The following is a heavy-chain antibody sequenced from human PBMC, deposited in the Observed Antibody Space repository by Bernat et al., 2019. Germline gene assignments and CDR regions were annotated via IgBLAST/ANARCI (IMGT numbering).Heavy chain of an antibody. CDR2: IIPIFGIA. CDR1: GGTFSSYA. D-gene: IGHD2-2*01. CDR3: ARADCSSTSCLENYFDY. V-gene: IGHV1-69*17. Sequence: QVQLVQSGAEVKKPGSSVKVSCKASGGTFSSYAISWVRQAPGQGLEWMGGIIPIFGIANYAQKFQGRVTITAEKSTNTAYMELSSLRSEDTAVYYCARADCSSTSCLENYFDYWGQGTLVTVSA. J-gene: IGHJ4*02.